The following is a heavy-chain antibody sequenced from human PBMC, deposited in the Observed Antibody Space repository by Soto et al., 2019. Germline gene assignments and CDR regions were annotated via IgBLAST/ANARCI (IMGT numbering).Heavy chain of an antibody. V-gene: IGHV3-23*01. J-gene: IGHJ5*02. CDR1: GFTFTNYA. D-gene: IGHD6-19*01. CDR3: VKGGGSGRYPRVWFDP. Sequence: EVQLLESGGGLVQPGGSLRLSCAASGFTFTNYAMSWVRQAPGKGLEWVSIISASGSGTYYEDSVKGRFTISRDNSKDMLYLQMNSLRAEDTAVYYCVKGGGSGRYPRVWFDPWGQGTLVTVSS. CDR2: ISASGSGT.